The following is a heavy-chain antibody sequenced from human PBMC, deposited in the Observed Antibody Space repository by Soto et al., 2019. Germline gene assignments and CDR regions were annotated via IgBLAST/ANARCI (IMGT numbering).Heavy chain of an antibody. J-gene: IGHJ4*02. D-gene: IGHD6-6*01. Sequence: EVQLVESGGGLVQLGGSLRLSCAASGFTFSNYGMNWVRQAPGRGPEWIAYIGSITRNINYANSVKGRFTISRDNANNSLYLQMNSLRDEDTAVYYCARGGAARPDYWGQGSLVTVSS. CDR1: GFTFSNYG. CDR3: ARGGAARPDY. CDR2: IGSITRNI. V-gene: IGHV3-48*02.